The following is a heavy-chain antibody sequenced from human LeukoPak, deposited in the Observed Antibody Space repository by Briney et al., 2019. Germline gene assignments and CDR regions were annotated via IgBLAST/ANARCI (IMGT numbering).Heavy chain of an antibody. Sequence: SETLSLTCAVYGGSFSVYYWSWIRQPPGKGLEWIGEINHSGSTNYNPSLKSRVTISVDTSKNQFSLKLSSVTAADTAVYYCARETPRYCSSTSCYTATFDYWGQGTLVTVSS. J-gene: IGHJ4*02. V-gene: IGHV4-34*01. D-gene: IGHD2-2*02. CDR1: GGSFSVYY. CDR2: INHSGST. CDR3: ARETPRYCSSTSCYTATFDY.